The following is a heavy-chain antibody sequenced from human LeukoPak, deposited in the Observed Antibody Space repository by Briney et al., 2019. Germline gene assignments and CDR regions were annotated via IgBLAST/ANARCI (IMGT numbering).Heavy chain of an antibody. D-gene: IGHD3-10*01. Sequence: SVKVSCKASGGTFSSYAISWVRQAPGQGLEWMGGIIPIFGTANYAQKFQGRVTITADESTSTAYMELSSLGSEDTAVYYCARGLITMVRGVIISSTFYYMDVWGKGTTVTISS. CDR2: IIPIFGTA. CDR1: GGTFSSYA. V-gene: IGHV1-69*13. J-gene: IGHJ6*03. CDR3: ARGLITMVRGVIISSTFYYMDV.